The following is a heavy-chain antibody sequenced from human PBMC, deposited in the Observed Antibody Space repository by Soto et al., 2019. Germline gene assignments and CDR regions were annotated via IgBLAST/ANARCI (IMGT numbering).Heavy chain of an antibody. CDR1: GYTFTSYA. V-gene: IGHV1-3*01. CDR2: INAGNGNT. D-gene: IGHD3-3*01. Sequence: GASVKGSCKASGYTFTSYAIHWVRQAPGQRLEWMGWINAGNGNTKYSQKFQGRVTITRDTSASTAYMELSSLRSEDTAVYYCARDFGYYDFWSGPGGYYGMDVWGQGTTVTVSS. J-gene: IGHJ6*02. CDR3: ARDFGYYDFWSGPGGYYGMDV.